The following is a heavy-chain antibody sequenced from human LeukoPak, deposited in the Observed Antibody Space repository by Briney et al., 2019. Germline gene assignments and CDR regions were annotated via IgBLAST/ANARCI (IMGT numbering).Heavy chain of an antibody. Sequence: PSETLSLTCAVYGGSFSGYHWSWIRRPPGKGLEWIGEINHSGSTNYNPSFKSRLTISVDTSKNQFSLKLSSVTAADAAVYYCASGGNSSYHDYWGQGTLVTVSS. V-gene: IGHV4-34*01. D-gene: IGHD6-19*01. J-gene: IGHJ4*02. CDR3: ASGGNSSYHDY. CDR1: GGSFSGYH. CDR2: INHSGST.